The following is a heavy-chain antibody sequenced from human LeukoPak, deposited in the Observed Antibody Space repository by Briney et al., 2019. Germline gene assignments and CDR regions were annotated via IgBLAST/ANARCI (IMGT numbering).Heavy chain of an antibody. V-gene: IGHV3-33*06. CDR1: VFTFNHFG. Sequence: GGSLRLPCAASVFTFNHFGMHWVRETPGGGLEWVSVIWSYGSDKFYAESVKGRFTISRHNSKHSLPIPMNCLRAEHTAVYYFAKHVQPGFDYRNCLQNWGQGVLVTVS. D-gene: IGHD4-11*01. J-gene: IGHJ1*01. CDR2: IWSYGSDK. CDR3: AKHVQPGFDYRNCLQN.